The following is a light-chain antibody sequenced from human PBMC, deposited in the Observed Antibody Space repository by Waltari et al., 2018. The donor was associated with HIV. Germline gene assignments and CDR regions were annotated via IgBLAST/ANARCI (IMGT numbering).Light chain of an antibody. V-gene: IGLV3-21*04. CDR3: QVWDSTNHHVV. CDR2: FNS. CDR1: SKS. J-gene: IGLJ3*02. Sequence: SKSVHWYRQHPGQAPVLVIRFNSDRPSGIPDRFSGSTSGNTATLTISRVEVGDEADYYCQVWDSTNHHVVFGGGTELTVL.